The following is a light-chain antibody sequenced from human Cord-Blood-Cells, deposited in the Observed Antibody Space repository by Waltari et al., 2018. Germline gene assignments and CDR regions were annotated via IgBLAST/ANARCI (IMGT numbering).Light chain of an antibody. J-gene: IGLJ2*01. CDR1: TGAVASGHY. CDR3: LLSDRGARPV. V-gene: IGLV7-46*01. CDR2: ETS. Sequence: QAVVTRGPSLTVSPGGTVTLTCGSSTGAVASGHYPYWFQRKPGQAPRTLIYETSSKHSWTPARFSGSLRGGKAALTLSGAQPEDEAEYYGLLSDRGARPVFGGGTKLTVL.